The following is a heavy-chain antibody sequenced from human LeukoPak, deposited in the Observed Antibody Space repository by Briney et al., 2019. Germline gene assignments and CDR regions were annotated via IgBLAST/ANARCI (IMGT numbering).Heavy chain of an antibody. CDR1: GGTFISYA. V-gene: IGHV1-69*05. D-gene: IGHD6-19*01. Sequence: SSVKVSCKASGGTFISYAISWVRQAPGQGREWMGGIIPIFGTANYAQKFQGRVTITTDESTSTAYMELSSLRSEDTAVYYCARVPVADDNWFDPWGQGTLVTVSS. J-gene: IGHJ5*02. CDR2: IIPIFGTA. CDR3: ARVPVADDNWFDP.